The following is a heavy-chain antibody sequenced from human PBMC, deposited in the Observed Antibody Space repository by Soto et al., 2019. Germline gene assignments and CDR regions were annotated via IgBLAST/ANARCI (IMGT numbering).Heavy chain of an antibody. D-gene: IGHD1-26*01. CDR1: GYTFTSYD. V-gene: IGHV1-8*01. J-gene: IGHJ3*02. Sequence: QVQLVQSGAEVKKPGASVKVSCKASGYTFTSYDINWVRQATGQGLEWMGWMNPNSGNTGYAQKFQGRVTMTRNTSISTAYMELSSLRSEDTAVYYCANRRIVGAEDAFDIWGQGTMVTVSA. CDR3: ANRRIVGAEDAFDI. CDR2: MNPNSGNT.